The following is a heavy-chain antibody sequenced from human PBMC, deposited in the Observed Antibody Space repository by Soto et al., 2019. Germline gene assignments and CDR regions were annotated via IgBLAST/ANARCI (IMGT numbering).Heavy chain of an antibody. D-gene: IGHD4-17*01. V-gene: IGHV3-64D*06. CDR2: ISSNGDST. Sequence: LRLSCSASGFTFSMFSMHWVRQAPGKGLEYVSGISSNGDSTYYADSVKGRFTISRDNSKNTLYLQMSSLRAVDTAVYYCVHPRSTVQITPNWGQGTLVTVSS. J-gene: IGHJ4*02. CDR3: VHPRSTVQITPN. CDR1: GFTFSMFS.